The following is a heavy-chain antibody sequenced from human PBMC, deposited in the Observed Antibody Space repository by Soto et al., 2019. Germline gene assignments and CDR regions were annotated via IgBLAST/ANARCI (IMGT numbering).Heavy chain of an antibody. CDR1: GFTCSSYA. J-gene: IGHJ3*02. Sequence: PGGSMRLSSSASGFTCSSYAMHWVRQAPGKGLEYVSAISSNGGSTYYADSVKGRFTISRDNSKNTLYLQMSSLRAEDTAVYYCVKDQAYYDFWSGYPDDDAFDIWGQGTMVTVSS. V-gene: IGHV3-64D*08. CDR3: VKDQAYYDFWSGYPDDDAFDI. D-gene: IGHD3-3*01. CDR2: ISSNGGST.